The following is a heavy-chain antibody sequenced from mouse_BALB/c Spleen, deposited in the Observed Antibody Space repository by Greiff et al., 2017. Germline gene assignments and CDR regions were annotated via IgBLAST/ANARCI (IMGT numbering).Heavy chain of an antibody. D-gene: IGHD1-1*01. J-gene: IGHJ3*01. CDR2: ISYSGST. CDR3: AKGTTVARFAY. CDR1: GYSITSDYA. Sequence: EVKLMESGPGLVKPSQSLSLTCTVTGYSITSDYAWNWIRQFPGNKLEWMGYISYSGSTSYNPSLKSRISITRDTSKNQFFLQLNSVTTEDTATYYCAKGTTVARFAYWGQGTLVTVSA. V-gene: IGHV3-2*02.